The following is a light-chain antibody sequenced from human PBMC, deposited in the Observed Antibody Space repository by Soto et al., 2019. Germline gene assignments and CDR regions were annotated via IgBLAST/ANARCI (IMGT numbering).Light chain of an antibody. CDR2: KND. CDR1: SSNIGSNF. V-gene: IGLV1-47*01. Sequence: QSVLTQPPSASGTPGQRVTFSCSGSSSNIGSNFVYWYQQLPGTAPKLLIYKNDQRPSGVPDRFSGSKSGTSASLAISGLRSEDEADYYCAAWDDSLRGYVFGTGTKVTV. CDR3: AAWDDSLRGYV. J-gene: IGLJ1*01.